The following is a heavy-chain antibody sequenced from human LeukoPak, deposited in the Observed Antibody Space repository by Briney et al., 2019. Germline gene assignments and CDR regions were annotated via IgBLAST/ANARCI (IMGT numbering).Heavy chain of an antibody. D-gene: IGHD3-3*01. Sequence: PSETLSLTCTVSGGSISSYYWSWIRQPPGKGLEWIGYIYYSGSTNYNPSLKSRVTISVDMSKNQFSLKLSSVTAADTAVYYCARDVSGPVDSWGQGILVTVSS. V-gene: IGHV4-59*01. CDR2: IYYSGST. CDR1: GGSISSYY. CDR3: ARDVSGPVDS. J-gene: IGHJ4*02.